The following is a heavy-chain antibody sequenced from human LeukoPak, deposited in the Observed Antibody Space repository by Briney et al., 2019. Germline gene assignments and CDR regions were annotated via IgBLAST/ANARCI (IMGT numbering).Heavy chain of an antibody. J-gene: IGHJ4*02. Sequence: GSLRLSCAASGFTFTNYAMSWVRQAPGKGLQWVSVISGSTPSTYYADSVKGRFTISRDNSKNTLYLQMNSLRAEDTALYYCAKVAYISSLRPLDYWGQGTLVTVSS. D-gene: IGHD6-6*01. V-gene: IGHV3-23*01. CDR1: GFTFTNYA. CDR2: ISGSTPST. CDR3: AKVAYISSLRPLDY.